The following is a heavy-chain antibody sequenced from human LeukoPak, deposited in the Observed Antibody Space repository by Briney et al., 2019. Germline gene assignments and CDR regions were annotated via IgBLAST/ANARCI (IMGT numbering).Heavy chain of an antibody. J-gene: IGHJ4*02. CDR3: ARVSGYSGTWYVDY. Sequence: GRSLRLSCVASGFTFKSYGMHWVRQAPGKGLEWVAIIWYDGSNKHYADFVKGRFTTSRDNSKNTLYLQMNSLRADDTAVYYCARVSGYSGTWYVDYWGQGTLVTVSS. V-gene: IGHV3-33*01. CDR1: GFTFKSYG. CDR2: IWYDGSNK. D-gene: IGHD6-13*01.